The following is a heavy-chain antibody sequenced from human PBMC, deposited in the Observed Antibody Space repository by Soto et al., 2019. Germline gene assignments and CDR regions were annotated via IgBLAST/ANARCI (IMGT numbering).Heavy chain of an antibody. D-gene: IGHD3-10*01. J-gene: IGHJ2*01. V-gene: IGHV1-18*01. Sequence: QVQLVQSGAEVKKPGASVKVSCKASGYTFTSYGISWVRQAPGQGLEWMGWISAYNGNTNYAQKLQGRVTMTTDTSTSTAYMERRSLRSDDTAVYYCARTMVRGVILSLWGYFDLWGRGTLVTVSS. CDR2: ISAYNGNT. CDR1: GYTFTSYG. CDR3: ARTMVRGVILSLWGYFDL.